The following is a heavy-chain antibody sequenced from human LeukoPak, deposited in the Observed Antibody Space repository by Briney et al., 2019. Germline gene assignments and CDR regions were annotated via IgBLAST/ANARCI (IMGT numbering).Heavy chain of an antibody. Sequence: PSETLSLTCAVYGGSFSGYYWSWIRQPPGKGLEWIGEINHSGSTNYNPSLKSRATISVDTSKNQFSLKLSSVTAADTAVYYCARGDILTGYYNPSFDYWGQGTLVTVSS. CDR3: ARGDILTGYYNPSFDY. CDR1: GGSFSGYY. CDR2: INHSGST. V-gene: IGHV4-34*01. J-gene: IGHJ4*02. D-gene: IGHD3-9*01.